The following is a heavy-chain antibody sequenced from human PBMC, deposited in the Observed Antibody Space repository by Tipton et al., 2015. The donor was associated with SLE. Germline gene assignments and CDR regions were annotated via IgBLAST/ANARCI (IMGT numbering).Heavy chain of an antibody. Sequence: TLSLTCTVSGGSISSGSYYWSWIRQPAGKGLEWIGEINHSGSTNYNPSLKSRVTISVDTSKNQFSLKLSSVTAADTAVYYCARGNPGIAAALDYWGQGTLVTVSS. V-gene: IGHV4-61*09. J-gene: IGHJ4*02. CDR2: INHSGST. CDR1: GGSISSGSYY. CDR3: ARGNPGIAAALDY. D-gene: IGHD6-13*01.